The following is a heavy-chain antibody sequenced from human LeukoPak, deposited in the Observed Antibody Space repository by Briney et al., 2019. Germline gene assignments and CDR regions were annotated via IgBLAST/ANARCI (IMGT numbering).Heavy chain of an antibody. Sequence: SETLSLTCTVSGGSIRSYYWSWIRQPPGKGLEWIGYIYYSGSTNYNPSLKSRVTISVDTSKNQFSLKLSSVTAADTAVYYCARRGDIAAAGTFYFDYWGQGTLVTVSS. CDR3: ARRGDIAAAGTFYFDY. CDR1: GGSIRSYY. CDR2: IYYSGST. J-gene: IGHJ4*02. D-gene: IGHD6-13*01. V-gene: IGHV4-59*08.